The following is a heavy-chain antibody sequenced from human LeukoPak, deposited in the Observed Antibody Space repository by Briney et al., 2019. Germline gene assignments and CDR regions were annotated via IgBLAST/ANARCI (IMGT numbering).Heavy chain of an antibody. CDR2: IYYSGST. Sequence: SETLSLTCTVSGGSISSYYWSWIRQPPGKGLEWIGYIYYSGSTNYNPSLKSRVTISVGTSKSQFSLKLSSVTAADTAVYYCARGLWSTSFDYWGQGTLATVSS. V-gene: IGHV4-59*01. D-gene: IGHD3-3*01. CDR1: GGSISSYY. J-gene: IGHJ4*02. CDR3: ARGLWSTSFDY.